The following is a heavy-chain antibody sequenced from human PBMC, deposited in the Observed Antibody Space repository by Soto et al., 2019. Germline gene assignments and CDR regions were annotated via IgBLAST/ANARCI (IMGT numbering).Heavy chain of an antibody. J-gene: IGHJ4*02. V-gene: IGHV1-18*01. CDR1: GYTFTAYG. CDR3: TRTRGEWRGSGSNEY. CDR2: ISNYNGNT. Sequence: QVQLVQSGTEMKKPGASVKVSCKASGYTFTAYGINWVRQAPGQGLEWMGWISNYNGNTNYAQRFQGRVTMTTDTSTTTAYMELRSLRSDDTAVYYCTRTRGEWRGSGSNEYWGQGTLVTVSS. D-gene: IGHD3-10*01.